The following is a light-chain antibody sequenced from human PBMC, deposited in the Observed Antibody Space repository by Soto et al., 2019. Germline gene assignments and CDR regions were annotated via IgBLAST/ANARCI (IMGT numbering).Light chain of an antibody. CDR1: NIGSKS. V-gene: IGLV3-21*02. CDR3: QVWDSSSDHYV. Sequence: SYELTQPPSVSVAPGQTARITCGGNNIGSKSVHWYQQKPGQAPALVVYDDSDRLSGIPERFSGSNSGNTATLTISRVEAGDEADYYCQVWDSSSDHYVFGTGTKVTVL. CDR2: DDS. J-gene: IGLJ1*01.